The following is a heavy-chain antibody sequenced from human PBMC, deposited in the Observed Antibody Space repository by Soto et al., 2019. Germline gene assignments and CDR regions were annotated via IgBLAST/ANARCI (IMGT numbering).Heavy chain of an antibody. CDR2: ISAYNGNT. CDR1: GYTFTSYG. D-gene: IGHD1-26*01. V-gene: IGHV1-18*01. CDR3: ASREMGATLSYYYYGMDV. Sequence: VASVKVSCKASGYTFTSYGISWVRQAPGQGLEWMGWISAYNGNTNYAQKLQGRVTMTTDTSTSTAYMELRSLRSDDTAVYYCASREMGATLSYYYYGMDVWGQGTTLTVSS. J-gene: IGHJ6*02.